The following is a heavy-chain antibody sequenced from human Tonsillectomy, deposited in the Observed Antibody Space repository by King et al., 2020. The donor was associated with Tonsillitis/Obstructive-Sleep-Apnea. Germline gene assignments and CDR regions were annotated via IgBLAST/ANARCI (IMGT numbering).Heavy chain of an antibody. CDR3: ARESDNYFDY. CDR2: IYYSGST. D-gene: IGHD2-21*02. V-gene: IGHV4-31*03. Sequence: QLQESGPGLVKPSQTLSLTCTVSGGPISSGGYYWSWIRQHPGKGLEWIGDIYYSGSTYYNPSLKSRFNISVVTSKNQFSLKLSSVTAADTAVYYCARESDNYFDYWRQGTLVTVPS. J-gene: IGHJ4*02. CDR1: GGPISSGGYY.